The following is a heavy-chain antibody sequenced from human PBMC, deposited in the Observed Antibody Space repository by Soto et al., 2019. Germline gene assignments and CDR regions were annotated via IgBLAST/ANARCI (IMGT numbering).Heavy chain of an antibody. V-gene: IGHV1-69*13. CDR3: ARAEGIAVAETGYYFDY. J-gene: IGHJ4*02. D-gene: IGHD6-19*01. CDR1: GGTFSSYA. CDR2: IIPIFGTA. Sequence: ASVKVSCKASGGTFSSYAISWVRQAPGQGLEWMGGIIPIFGTANYAQKFQGRVTITADESTSIAYMELSSLRSEDTAVYYCARAEGIAVAETGYYFDYWGQGTLVTVSS.